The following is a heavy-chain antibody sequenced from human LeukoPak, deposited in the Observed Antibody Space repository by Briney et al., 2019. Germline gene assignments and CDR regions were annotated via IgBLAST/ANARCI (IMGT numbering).Heavy chain of an antibody. Sequence: SVKVSCKASGGTFSSYAISWVRQAPGQGLEWMGGIIPIIGTANYAQKFQGRVTITADESTSTAYMELSSLRSEDTAVYYCARGIVVPAAMRYDYYYYGMDVWGKGTTVTVSS. CDR2: IIPIIGTA. D-gene: IGHD2-2*01. CDR1: GGTFSSYA. V-gene: IGHV1-69*13. CDR3: ARGIVVPAAMRYDYYYYGMDV. J-gene: IGHJ6*04.